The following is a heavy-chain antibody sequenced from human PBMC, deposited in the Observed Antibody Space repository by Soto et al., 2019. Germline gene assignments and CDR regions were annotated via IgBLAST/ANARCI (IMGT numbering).Heavy chain of an antibody. Sequence: EMQLLESGGGLVQPGGSLQLSCAASGFSFSIYSMSWVRQPPGKGLEWVSGISGSGESKHYADSVRGRFAISRDNSRKTLYLQMNNVRAEDTAVYYCAKSRGDRWTTYYFEPWGQGTLITVSS. D-gene: IGHD4-17*01. J-gene: IGHJ4*02. CDR3: AKSRGDRWTTYYFEP. V-gene: IGHV3-23*01. CDR1: GFSFSIYS. CDR2: ISGSGESK.